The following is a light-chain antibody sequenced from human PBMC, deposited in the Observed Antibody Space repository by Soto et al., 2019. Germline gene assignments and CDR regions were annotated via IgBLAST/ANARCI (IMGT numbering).Light chain of an antibody. V-gene: IGKV3-15*01. CDR2: GTS. J-gene: IGKJ1*01. Sequence: VMTQAPATLSVSPGDRATLSCRASQSVRTNLAWYQQKPGQSPRLLIYGTSTRATGVPARFSGGGSGTEFTLTINSLQSEDFAVYFCHQYNFWPTFGQGTKVDI. CDR1: QSVRTN. CDR3: HQYNFWPT.